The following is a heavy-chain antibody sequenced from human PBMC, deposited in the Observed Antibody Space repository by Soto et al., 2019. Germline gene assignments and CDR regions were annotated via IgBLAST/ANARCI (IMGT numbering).Heavy chain of an antibody. CDR2: ISPDGSNK. D-gene: IGHD3-3*01. J-gene: IGHJ5*01. CDR3: AKPPSSLQWAAFDT. CDR1: GFTFSSYC. V-gene: IGHV3-30*18. Sequence: QVKLVESGGGVVQPGRSLRLSCAASGFTFSSYCMHWVRQAPGKGLEWVAVISPDGSNKDYADSVTGRFTISRDNSKNTLYLQMTSLRVEDTAVYFCAKPPSSLQWAAFDTWGHGTLVTGSS.